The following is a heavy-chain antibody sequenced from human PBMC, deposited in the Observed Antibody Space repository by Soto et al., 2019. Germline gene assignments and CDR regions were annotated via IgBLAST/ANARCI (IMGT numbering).Heavy chain of an antibody. V-gene: IGHV2-5*02. CDR2: IYWDDDK. CDR1: GFSLTTSGVG. Sequence: QITLNESGPTQVNPRQTLTLTCTFSGFSLTTSGVGVGWIRQSPGKAPEWLALIYWDDDKRYSPSLKSRLTLTKDTPKNHVVLTMADLDPADTATYYCAHKVLRTVFGLVTTTAIYFDFWGQGTPVAVSS. D-gene: IGHD3-3*01. CDR3: AHKVLRTVFGLVTTTAIYFDF. J-gene: IGHJ4*02.